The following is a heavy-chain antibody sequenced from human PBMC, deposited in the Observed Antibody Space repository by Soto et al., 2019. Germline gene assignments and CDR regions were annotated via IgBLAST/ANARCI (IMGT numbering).Heavy chain of an antibody. Sequence: SETLSLTCTVSGGSISSSSYYWGWIRQPPGKGLEWIGSIYYSGSTYYNPSLKSRVTISVDTSKNQFSLKLSSVTAADTAVYYCARNDVDTAMVTYFDYWGQGTLVTVSS. D-gene: IGHD5-18*01. CDR1: GGSISSSSYY. CDR2: IYYSGST. J-gene: IGHJ4*02. CDR3: ARNDVDTAMVTYFDY. V-gene: IGHV4-39*01.